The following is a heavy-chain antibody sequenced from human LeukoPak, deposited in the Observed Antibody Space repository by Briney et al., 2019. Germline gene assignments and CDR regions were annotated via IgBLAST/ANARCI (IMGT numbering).Heavy chain of an antibody. CDR2: IYPGGSDT. J-gene: IGHJ3*02. CDR1: GYSFTSYW. D-gene: IGHD6-13*01. V-gene: IGHV5-51*01. CDR3: ARQTLQGSIWYSVGDAFDI. Sequence: GESLQISCKGSGYSFTSYWIGWVRQMPGKGLVWRGVIYPGGSDTRYSPSFQGQVTISADKCISTAYLQWSSLKASDTAMYYCARQTLQGSIWYSVGDAFDIWGQGTMVTVSS.